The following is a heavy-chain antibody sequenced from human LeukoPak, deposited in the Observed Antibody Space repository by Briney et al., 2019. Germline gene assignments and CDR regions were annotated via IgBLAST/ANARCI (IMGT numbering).Heavy chain of an antibody. CDR2: IYYSGST. J-gene: IGHJ6*02. Sequence: SETLSLTCTVSGGSISSYYWSWIRQPPGKGLEWIGYIYYSGSTNYNPSLKSRVTISVDTSKNQFSLKLSSVTAADTAVYYCATGVKDILTGYHSPYYYYGMDVWGQGTTVTVSS. CDR1: GGSISSYY. CDR3: ATGVKDILTGYHSPYYYYGMDV. V-gene: IGHV4-59*01. D-gene: IGHD3-9*01.